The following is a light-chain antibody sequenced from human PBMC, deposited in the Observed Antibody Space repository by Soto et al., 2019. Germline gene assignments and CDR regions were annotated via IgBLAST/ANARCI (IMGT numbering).Light chain of an antibody. J-gene: IGLJ2*01. V-gene: IGLV1-40*01. Sequence: QLVLTQPPSVSGAPGQRVTISCTGSSSNIGAGYDVQWYQQLPGAAPKLLIYTDTNRPSGAPDRFSGSKSGTSASLAITGLQAEDEADYYCQSFDSSLSGSVFGGGTQLTVL. CDR2: TDT. CDR1: SSNIGAGYD. CDR3: QSFDSSLSGSV.